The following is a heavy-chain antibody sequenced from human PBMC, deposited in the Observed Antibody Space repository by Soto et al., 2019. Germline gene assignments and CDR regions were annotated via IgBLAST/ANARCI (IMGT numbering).Heavy chain of an antibody. CDR3: ARGGIAAAGRVDNYYYYGMDV. Sequence: QVQLVESGGGVVQPGRSLRLSCAASGFTFSSYGMHWVRQAPGKGLEWVAVIWYDGSNKYYADSVKGRFTISRDNSKNTLYLQMNSLRAEDTAVYYCARGGIAAAGRVDNYYYYGMDVWGQGTTVTVSS. CDR1: GFTFSSYG. J-gene: IGHJ6*02. V-gene: IGHV3-33*01. CDR2: IWYDGSNK. D-gene: IGHD6-13*01.